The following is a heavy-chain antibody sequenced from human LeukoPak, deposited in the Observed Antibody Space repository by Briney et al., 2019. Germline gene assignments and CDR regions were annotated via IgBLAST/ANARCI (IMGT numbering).Heavy chain of an antibody. D-gene: IGHD6-19*01. CDR3: ARGIGSGWYKYYFDY. CDR1: GGSISSYY. Sequence: SETLSLTCTVSGGSISSYYWSWIRQPPGKGLEWIGYIYYSGSTNYNPSLKSRVTISVDTSKNQFSLKLSSVTAADTAVYYCARGIGSGWYKYYFDYWGQGTLVTVPS. V-gene: IGHV4-59*08. CDR2: IYYSGST. J-gene: IGHJ4*02.